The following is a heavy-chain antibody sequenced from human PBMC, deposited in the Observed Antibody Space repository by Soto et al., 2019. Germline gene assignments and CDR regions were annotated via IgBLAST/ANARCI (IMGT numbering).Heavy chain of an antibody. D-gene: IGHD6-13*01. Sequence: PSETLSLTCTVSGGSISSYYWSWIRQPPGKGLEWIGYIYYSGSTYYNPSLKSRVTISVDTSKNQFSLKLSSVTAADTAVYYCARDRDSSSWYWFDHWGKGTPVTVSS. CDR2: IYYSGST. CDR3: ARDRDSSSWYWFDH. J-gene: IGHJ5*02. CDR1: GGSISSYY. V-gene: IGHV4-59*12.